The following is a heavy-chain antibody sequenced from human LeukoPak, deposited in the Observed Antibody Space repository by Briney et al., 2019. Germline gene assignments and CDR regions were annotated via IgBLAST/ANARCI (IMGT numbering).Heavy chain of an antibody. CDR3: ASLWGGPGSEYFQH. V-gene: IGHV3-53*01. CDR1: GFTVGSNY. Sequence: GGSLRLSCAASGFTVGSNYMSWVRQAPGKGLEWVSVIYSGGSTYYADSVKGRFTISRDNSKNTLYLQMNSLRAEDTAVYYCASLWGGPGSEYFQHWGQGTLVTVSS. CDR2: IYSGGST. D-gene: IGHD3-3*01. J-gene: IGHJ1*01.